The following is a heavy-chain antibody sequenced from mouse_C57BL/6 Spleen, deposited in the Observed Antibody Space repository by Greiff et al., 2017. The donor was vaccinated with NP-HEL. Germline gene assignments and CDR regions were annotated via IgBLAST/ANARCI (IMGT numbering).Heavy chain of an antibody. J-gene: IGHJ2*01. CDR1: GYPFTSSW. V-gene: IGHV1-72*01. D-gene: IGHD1-1*02. CDR3: ARGSWDFDY. Sequence: VQLQQPGAELVKPGASVKLSCKASGYPFTSSWMPWVKQRPGRGLGWIGRIVPNSGGTKYNEKFKSKAPLTVDKPSSTAYMQLSSLTSEDSAVYYCARGSWDFDYWGQGTTLTVSS. CDR2: IVPNSGGT.